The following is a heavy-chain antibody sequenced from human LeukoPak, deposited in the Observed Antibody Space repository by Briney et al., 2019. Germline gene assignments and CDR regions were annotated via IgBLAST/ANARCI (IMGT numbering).Heavy chain of an antibody. J-gene: IGHJ4*02. D-gene: IGHD3-22*01. CDR2: ISSSSSYI. CDR3: AREDWPFTYYYDSSGYYSRY. CDR1: GFTFSSYS. Sequence: GGSLRLSCAASGFTFSSYSMNWVRQAPGKGLEWVSSISSSSSYIYYADSVKGRFTISRDNAKNSLYLQMNSLRAEDTAVYYCAREDWPFTYYYDSSGYYSRYWGQGTLVTVSS. V-gene: IGHV3-21*01.